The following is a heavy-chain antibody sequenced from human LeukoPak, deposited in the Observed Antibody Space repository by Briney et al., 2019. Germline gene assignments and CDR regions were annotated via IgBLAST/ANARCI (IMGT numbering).Heavy chain of an antibody. Sequence: PSETLSLTCAVSGGSISSSNWWSWVRQPPGKGLEWIGEIYHSGSTNYNPPLKSRVTISVDKSKNQFSLKLSSVTAADTAVYYCASLYGDYDPYDYWGQGTLVTVSS. D-gene: IGHD4-17*01. J-gene: IGHJ4*02. CDR2: IYHSGST. CDR3: ASLYGDYDPYDY. V-gene: IGHV4-4*02. CDR1: GGSISSSNW.